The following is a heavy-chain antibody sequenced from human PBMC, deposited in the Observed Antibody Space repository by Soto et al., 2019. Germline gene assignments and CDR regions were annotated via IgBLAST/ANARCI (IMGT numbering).Heavy chain of an antibody. V-gene: IGHV1-69*13. D-gene: IGHD2-2*01. Sequence: ASVKVSCKASGGTFSSYAISWVRQAPGQGLEWMGGIIPIFGTANYAQKFQGRVTITADESTSTAYMELSSLRSEDTAVYYCARDREYCSSTSCYGSFDYGGQGTLVTVSS. J-gene: IGHJ4*02. CDR2: IIPIFGTA. CDR3: ARDREYCSSTSCYGSFDY. CDR1: GGTFSSYA.